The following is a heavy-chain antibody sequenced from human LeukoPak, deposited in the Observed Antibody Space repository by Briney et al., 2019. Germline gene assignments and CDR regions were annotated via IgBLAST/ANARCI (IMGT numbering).Heavy chain of an antibody. CDR1: GGSVNSGSYY. V-gene: IGHV4-61*01. J-gene: IGHJ4*02. D-gene: IGHD3-9*01. CDR2: IYDSGST. CDR3: ARVSIYDILTGYYLGGATFDY. Sequence: SETLSLTCTASGGSVNSGSYYWTWIRQPPGKGLEWIGYIYDSGSTNYNPSLKSRVTMSVDTSKNQFSLKLSSVTAADTAVYYCARVSIYDILTGYYLGGATFDYWGQGTLVTVSS.